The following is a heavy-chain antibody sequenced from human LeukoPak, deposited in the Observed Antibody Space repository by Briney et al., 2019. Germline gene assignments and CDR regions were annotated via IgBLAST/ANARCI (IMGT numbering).Heavy chain of an antibody. J-gene: IGHJ4*02. D-gene: IGHD3-3*01. CDR1: GYTFTSYD. CDR2: MNPNSGNT. Sequence: ASVKVSCKASGYTFTSYDINWVRQATGQGLEWMGWMNPNSGNTGYAQKFQGRATMTRNTSISTAYMELSSLRSEDTAVYYCARLSYDHEAFDYWGQGTLVTVSS. CDR3: ARLSYDHEAFDY. V-gene: IGHV1-8*01.